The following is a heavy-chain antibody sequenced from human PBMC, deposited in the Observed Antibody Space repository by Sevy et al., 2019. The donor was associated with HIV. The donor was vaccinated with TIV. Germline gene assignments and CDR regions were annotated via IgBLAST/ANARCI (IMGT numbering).Heavy chain of an antibody. CDR1: GFTFSSYG. CDR3: AKSAITSVLGGIRGWENDY. Sequence: GGSLRLSCAASGFTFSSYGMRWVRQAPGKGLEWVAVISYDGSNKYYADSVKGRFTISRDNSKNTLYLQMNSLRAEDTAEYYCAKSAITSVLGGIRGWENDYWGQGTLVTVSS. V-gene: IGHV3-30*18. J-gene: IGHJ4*02. CDR2: ISYDGSNK. D-gene: IGHD3-10*01.